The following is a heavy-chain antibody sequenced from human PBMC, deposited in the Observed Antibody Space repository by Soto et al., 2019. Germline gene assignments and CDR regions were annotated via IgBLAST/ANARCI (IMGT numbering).Heavy chain of an antibody. CDR1: GFTWSNAW. CDR2: IKSKTDGGAT. CDR3: TTDPRIGGRRFDN. V-gene: IGHV3-15*01. Sequence: VQLVESGGGVVQPGRSLRLSCAASGFTWSNAWMSWVRQAPGKGLEWVGRIKSKTDGGATDYAAPVKGRFTISRDDSKKIVFLQMNSLKTEDTAVYYCTTDPRIGGRRFDNWGQGTLVTVAS. D-gene: IGHD2-15*01. J-gene: IGHJ4*02.